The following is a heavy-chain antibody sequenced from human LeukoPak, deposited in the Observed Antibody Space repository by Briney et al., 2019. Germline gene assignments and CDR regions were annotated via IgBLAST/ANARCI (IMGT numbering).Heavy chain of an antibody. J-gene: IGHJ6*02. Sequence: GESLRLSCAASGFTFDRHTMHWVRQPPGKGPEWVSLIGWDGTNIDYADSVKGRFTISRDNSKNFVYLQMHSLRTEDTALYYCTKDMEWGMDVWGQGTMVIVSS. CDR3: TKDMEWGMDV. CDR2: IGWDGTNI. D-gene: IGHD3-3*01. CDR1: GFTFDRHT. V-gene: IGHV3-43*01.